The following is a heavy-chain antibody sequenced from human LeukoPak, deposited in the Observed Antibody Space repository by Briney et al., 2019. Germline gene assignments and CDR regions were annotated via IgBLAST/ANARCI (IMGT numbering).Heavy chain of an antibody. CDR2: ISAYNGNT. Sequence: ASVKVSCKASGYTFTSYGISWVRQATGQGLEWMGWISAYNGNTNYAQKLQGRVTMTTDTSTSTAYMELRSLRSDDTAVYYCARERITMISNYFDYWGQGTLVTVSS. V-gene: IGHV1-18*01. CDR3: ARERITMISNYFDY. J-gene: IGHJ4*02. CDR1: GYTFTSYG. D-gene: IGHD3-22*01.